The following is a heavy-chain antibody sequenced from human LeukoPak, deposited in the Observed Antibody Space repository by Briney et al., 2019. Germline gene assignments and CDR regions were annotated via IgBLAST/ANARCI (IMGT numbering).Heavy chain of an antibody. J-gene: IGHJ4*02. CDR1: GFTFRSYW. V-gene: IGHV3-7*01. D-gene: IGHD5-18*01. CDR3: ARDHRGYDSATGFGY. Sequence: QPGGSLRLSCAASGFTFRSYWMSWLRQTPGKGLEWVANIKGDGSEKYYVDSVKGRFTISRDNAKNSLYLQMNSLRVEDTAVYYCARDHRGYDSATGFGYWGQGTLVTVSS. CDR2: IKGDGSEK.